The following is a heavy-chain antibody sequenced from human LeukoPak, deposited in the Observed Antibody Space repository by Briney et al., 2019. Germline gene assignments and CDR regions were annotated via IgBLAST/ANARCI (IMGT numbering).Heavy chain of an antibody. Sequence: ASVKVSCKASGYTFTSYGISWVRQAPGQGLEWMGWISAYSGNTNYAQKLQGRVTMTTDTSTSTAYMELRSLRSDDTAVYYCARVSTIFAVATVMDVWGKGTTVTVSS. CDR3: ARVSTIFAVATVMDV. J-gene: IGHJ6*04. D-gene: IGHD3-3*01. V-gene: IGHV1-18*01. CDR1: GYTFTSYG. CDR2: ISAYSGNT.